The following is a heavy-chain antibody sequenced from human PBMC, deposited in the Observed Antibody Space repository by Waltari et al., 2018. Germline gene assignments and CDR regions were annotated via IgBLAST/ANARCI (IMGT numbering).Heavy chain of an antibody. V-gene: IGHV4-38-2*01. D-gene: IGHD3-10*01. Sequence: QVQLQESGPGLVKPSETLSLTCAVSGYSISSGYYWGWIRQPPGKGLEWIGSIYHSGRTYHNPSLKSRVTISVDTSKNQFARKLSSVTAADTAVYYCATNYYGSGSYYTGGAFDIWGQGTMVTVSS. CDR1: GYSISSGYY. CDR3: ATNYYGSGSYYTGGAFDI. CDR2: IYHSGRT. J-gene: IGHJ3*02.